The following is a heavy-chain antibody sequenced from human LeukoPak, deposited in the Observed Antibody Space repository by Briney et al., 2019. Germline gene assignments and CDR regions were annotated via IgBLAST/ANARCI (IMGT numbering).Heavy chain of an antibody. D-gene: IGHD3-22*01. Sequence: GGSLRLSCAASGFTFSSYGMHWVRQAPGKGLEWVAVISYDGSNKYYADSVKGRFTISRDNSKNTLYLQMNSLRSEDTAVYYCARRLRYYYDSSGNPANAFDIWGQGTMVTVSS. CDR3: ARRLRYYYDSSGNPANAFDI. CDR1: GFTFSSYG. CDR2: ISYDGSNK. J-gene: IGHJ3*02. V-gene: IGHV3-30*03.